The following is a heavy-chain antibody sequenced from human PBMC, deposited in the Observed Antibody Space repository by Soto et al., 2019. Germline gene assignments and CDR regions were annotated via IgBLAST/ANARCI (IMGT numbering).Heavy chain of an antibody. CDR3: ARSYSSSSLLTYYDSSGYFDY. Sequence: LRLSCAASGFTFSSYAMHWVRQAPGKGLEWVAVISYDGSNKYYADSVKGRFTISRDNSKNTLYLQMNSLRAEDTAVYYCARSYSSSSLLTYYDSSGYFDYWGQGTLVTVSS. J-gene: IGHJ4*02. CDR2: ISYDGSNK. V-gene: IGHV3-30-3*01. D-gene: IGHD3-22*01. CDR1: GFTFSSYA.